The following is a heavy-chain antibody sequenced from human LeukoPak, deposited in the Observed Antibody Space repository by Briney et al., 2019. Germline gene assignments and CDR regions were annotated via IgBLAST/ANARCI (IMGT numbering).Heavy chain of an antibody. J-gene: IGHJ4*02. CDR2: ISSNGGST. CDR3: ARGPYSSSKTAFFDY. Sequence: GGSLRLSCAASGFTFSSYAMHWARQAPGKGLEYVSAISSNGGSTYYANSVKGRFTISRDNSKNTLYLQMGSLRAEDMAVYYCARGPYSSSKTAFFDYWGQGTLVTVSS. D-gene: IGHD6-13*01. CDR1: GFTFSSYA. V-gene: IGHV3-64*01.